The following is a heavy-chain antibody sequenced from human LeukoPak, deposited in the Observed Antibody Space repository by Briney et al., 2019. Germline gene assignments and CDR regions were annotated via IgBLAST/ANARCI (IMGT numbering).Heavy chain of an antibody. J-gene: IGHJ4*02. D-gene: IGHD3-9*01. CDR2: ISYDGSNK. Sequence: GGSLRLSRAASGFTFSSYAMHWVRQAPGKGLEWVAVISYDGSNKYYADSVKGRFTISRDNSKNTLYLQMNSLRAEDTAVYYCARGRGYDILTGCGYWGQGTLVTVSS. CDR3: ARGRGYDILTGCGY. CDR1: GFTFSSYA. V-gene: IGHV3-30*04.